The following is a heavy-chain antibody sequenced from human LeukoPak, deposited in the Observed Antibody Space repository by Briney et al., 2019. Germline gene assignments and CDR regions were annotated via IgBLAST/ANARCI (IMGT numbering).Heavy chain of an antibody. CDR3: ARGTSVVVVYYYYYMDV. V-gene: IGHV1-46*01. CDR1: GYTFTSYY. J-gene: IGHJ6*03. D-gene: IGHD2-2*01. CDR2: INPSGGST. Sequence: ASVKVSCKAFGYTFTSYYMHWVRQAPGQGLEWMGIINPSGGSTSYAQKFQGRVTMTRDMSTSTVYMELSSLRSEDTAVYYCARGTSVVVVYYYYYMDVWGKGTTVTVSS.